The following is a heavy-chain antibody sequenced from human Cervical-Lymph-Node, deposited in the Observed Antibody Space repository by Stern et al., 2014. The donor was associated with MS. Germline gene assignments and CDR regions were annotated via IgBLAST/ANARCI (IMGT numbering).Heavy chain of an antibody. CDR1: GFTVSRDY. D-gene: IGHD1-1*01. J-gene: IGHJ4*02. V-gene: IGHV3-53*01. CDR2: ITNVGST. Sequence: VQLVQSGGGVIQPGGSLRLSCTASGFTVSRDYMTWVRQAPGKGLEWGSFITNVGSTFYTDSVKGRFTISRDDSKNTVYLHMTSLRAEDTAMYYCARDTSSPERSDWWGQGTLVTVSS. CDR3: ARDTSSPERSDW.